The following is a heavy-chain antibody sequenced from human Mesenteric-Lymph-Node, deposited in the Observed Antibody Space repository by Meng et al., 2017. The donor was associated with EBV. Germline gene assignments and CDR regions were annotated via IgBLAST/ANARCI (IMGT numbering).Heavy chain of an antibody. J-gene: IGHJ4*02. CDR1: GESFSGYY. V-gene: IGHV4-34*01. CDR3: ARLGNGH. Sequence: QVHLQQWGAGLLKPSETRSLTCAVYGESFSGYYWGWIRQPPGKGLEWIGEINHSGTTNYNPSLESRVTISVDTSKNQLSLKLTSLTAADTAVYYCARLGNGHWGQGTLVTVSS. CDR2: INHSGTT.